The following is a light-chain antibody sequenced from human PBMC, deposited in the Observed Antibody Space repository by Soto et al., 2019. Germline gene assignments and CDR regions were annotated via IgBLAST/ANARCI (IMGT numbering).Light chain of an antibody. Sequence: DIQMTQSPSSVSASAGDTVTITCRASHNINSWLAWYQQKPGKAPKVLISAASNVQSGVPSRFSGSGSGREFTLTISSLQPEDFATYFCQQDNSFTHSFGGGTKVEIK. CDR1: HNINSW. J-gene: IGKJ4*01. V-gene: IGKV1-12*01. CDR3: QQDNSFTHS. CDR2: AAS.